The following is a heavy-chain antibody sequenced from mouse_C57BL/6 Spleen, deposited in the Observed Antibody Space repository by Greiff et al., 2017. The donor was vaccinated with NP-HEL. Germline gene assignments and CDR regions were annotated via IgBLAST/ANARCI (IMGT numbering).Heavy chain of an antibody. V-gene: IGHV1-81*01. J-gene: IGHJ4*01. D-gene: IGHD2-5*01. CDR2: IYPRSGNT. CDR3: ARGSNPLPMDY. Sequence: VKLQQSGAELARPGASVKLSCKASGYTFTSYGISWVKQRTGQGLEWIGEIYPRSGNTYYNEKFKGKATLTADKSSSTAYMELRSLTSEDSAVYFCARGSNPLPMDYWGQGTSVTVSS. CDR1: GYTFTSYG.